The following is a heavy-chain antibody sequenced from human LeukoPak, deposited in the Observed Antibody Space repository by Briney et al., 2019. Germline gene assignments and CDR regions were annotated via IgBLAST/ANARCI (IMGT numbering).Heavy chain of an antibody. Sequence: SETLSLTCTVSGDSISSSNYFWGWIRQPPGKGLEWIGSIYYSGSTYYNPSLKSRVTISVDTSKNQFSLKLSSVTAADTAVYYCARGLGTDYWGQGTLVTVSS. CDR3: ARGLGTDY. CDR1: GDSISSSNYF. V-gene: IGHV4-39*01. CDR2: IYYSGST. J-gene: IGHJ4*02. D-gene: IGHD1-1*01.